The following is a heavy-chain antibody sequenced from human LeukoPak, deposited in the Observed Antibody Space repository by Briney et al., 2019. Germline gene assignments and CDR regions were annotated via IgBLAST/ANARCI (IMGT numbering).Heavy chain of an antibody. Sequence: PSETLSLTCTVSGGSISSGGYYWSWIRQHPGKGLEWIGYIYYSGSTYYNPPLKTRVTTSVDTSKNQFSLKLSSLTAADTAVHYCAREIRITTSDAFDIWGQGTMVTVSS. V-gene: IGHV4-31*03. D-gene: IGHD3-10*01. J-gene: IGHJ3*02. CDR3: AREIRITTSDAFDI. CDR2: IYYSGST. CDR1: GGSISSGGYY.